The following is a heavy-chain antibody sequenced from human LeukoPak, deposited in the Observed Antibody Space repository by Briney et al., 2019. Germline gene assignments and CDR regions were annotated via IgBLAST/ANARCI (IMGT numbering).Heavy chain of an antibody. D-gene: IGHD3-22*01. CDR1: GFTFSSYG. V-gene: IGHV3-30*18. Sequence: GGSLRLTCVASGFTFSSYGMHWVRQAPGKGLEGVAIISYDGSNKHYVDSVRGRFTISRDNSKNTLYLQMNSLRAEDTAVYYCAKGEVASSGYLPPQFDYWGQGTLVTVSS. J-gene: IGHJ4*02. CDR2: ISYDGSNK. CDR3: AKGEVASSGYLPPQFDY.